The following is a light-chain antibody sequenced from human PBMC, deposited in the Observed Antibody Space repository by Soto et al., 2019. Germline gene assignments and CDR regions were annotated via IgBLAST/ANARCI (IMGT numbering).Light chain of an antibody. Sequence: IELAESACTLTLSPRERAPRSCRASQTVTSGYLAWYQQKPGQAPRLLIYGVSTRATGIPARFSGSGSGTEFTLTISSLQSEDFAVYYCQQYNNWLRTFGQGTKVDI. CDR1: QTVTSGY. V-gene: IGKV3-15*01. CDR2: GVS. CDR3: QQYNNWLRT. J-gene: IGKJ1*01.